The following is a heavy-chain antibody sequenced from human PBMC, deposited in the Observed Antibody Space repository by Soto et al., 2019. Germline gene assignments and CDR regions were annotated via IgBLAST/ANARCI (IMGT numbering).Heavy chain of an antibody. CDR1: GGLFSSYP. J-gene: IGHJ4*02. D-gene: IGHD3-22*01. CDR3: ASGGSGYTSFNEF. Sequence: QEQLVQSGAEVKKPGSSVKVSCKASGGLFSSYPISWVRQVPGQGLEWMGGIIPVFQTAYYTQRFQGRVTITADESTNTAYMELSSLRYEDTAIYHCASGGSGYTSFNEFWGQGTLVTVSS. V-gene: IGHV1-69*01. CDR2: IIPVFQTA.